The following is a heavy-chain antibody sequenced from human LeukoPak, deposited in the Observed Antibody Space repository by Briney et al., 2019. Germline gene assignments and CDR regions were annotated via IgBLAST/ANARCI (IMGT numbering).Heavy chain of an antibody. CDR2: IYYSGST. CDR1: GGSISSYY. CDR3: ARSYDSSAYTWFDP. Sequence: SETLSLTCTVSGGSISSYYWGWIRQPPGKGLEWIGYIYYSGSTNYNPSLKSRVTISVDTSKNHFSLKLTSVTAADTAVYYCARSYDSSAYTWFDPWGQGTLVTVSS. V-gene: IGHV4-59*01. D-gene: IGHD3-22*01. J-gene: IGHJ5*02.